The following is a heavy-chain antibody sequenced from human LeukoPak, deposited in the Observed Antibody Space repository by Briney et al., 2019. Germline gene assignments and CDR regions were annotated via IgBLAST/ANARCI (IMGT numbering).Heavy chain of an antibody. CDR1: GGSFSGYY. D-gene: IGHD4/OR15-4a*01. V-gene: IGHV4-34*01. J-gene: IGHJ3*02. CDR2: INHSGST. CDR3: ARAPYGGKGKPVRGAFDI. Sequence: SETLSLTCAVYGGSFSGYYWSWIRQPPGKGLEWIGEINHSGSTNYNPPLKSRVTISVDTSKNQFSLKLSSVTAADTAVYYCARAPYGGKGKPVRGAFDIWGQGAMVTVSS.